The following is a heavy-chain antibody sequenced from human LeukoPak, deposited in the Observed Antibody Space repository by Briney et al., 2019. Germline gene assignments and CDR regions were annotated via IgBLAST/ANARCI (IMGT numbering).Heavy chain of an antibody. D-gene: IGHD6-6*01. CDR2: IYYSGST. CDR3: AIAPSIAAPFDY. J-gene: IGHJ4*02. Sequence: SETLSLTCTVSGGSISSSSYYWGWIRQPPGKGLEWIGSIYYSGSTYYNPSLKSRVTISVDTSKNQFSLKLSSVTAADTAVYYCAIAPSIAAPFDYWGQGTLVTVSS. V-gene: IGHV4-39*01. CDR1: GGSISSSSYY.